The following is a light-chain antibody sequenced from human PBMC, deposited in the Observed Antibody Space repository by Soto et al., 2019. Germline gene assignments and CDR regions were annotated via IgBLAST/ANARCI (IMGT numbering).Light chain of an antibody. CDR1: SSNIGSNY. CDR3: AAWDDSLSAVV. J-gene: IGLJ2*01. V-gene: IGLV1-47*01. CDR2: RND. Sequence: QAVVTQPPSASGTPVQRVTISCSGSSSNIGSNYVYWYQQFPGSAPKLLIYRNDQRPSGVPDRFSGSKSGTSASLAISGPRSEDEADYYCAAWDDSLSAVVFGGGTKVTVL.